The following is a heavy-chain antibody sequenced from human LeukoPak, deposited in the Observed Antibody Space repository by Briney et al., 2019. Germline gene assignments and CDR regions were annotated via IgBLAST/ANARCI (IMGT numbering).Heavy chain of an antibody. Sequence: GGSLRLSCAASGFTFSNAWMSWVRQAPGKGLEWVGRVKGKADDGTTDYAAPVQGRFTISRDDSKNTLSLQMNSLKTEDTAVYYCATEGGSGSYYGDDAFDMWGQGTMVTVSS. V-gene: IGHV3-15*01. CDR1: GFTFSNAW. D-gene: IGHD3-10*01. J-gene: IGHJ3*02. CDR2: VKGKADDGTT. CDR3: ATEGGSGSYYGDDAFDM.